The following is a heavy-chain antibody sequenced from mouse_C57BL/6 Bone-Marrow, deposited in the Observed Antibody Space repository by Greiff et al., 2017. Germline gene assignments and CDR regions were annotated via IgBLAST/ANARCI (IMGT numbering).Heavy chain of an antibody. CDR2: IDPENGDT. V-gene: IGHV14-4*01. CDR1: GFNIKDDY. D-gene: IGHD2-1*01. J-gene: IGHJ3*01. Sequence: EVQRVESGAELVRPGASVKLSCTASGFNIKDDYMHWVKQRPEQGLEWIGWIDPENGDTEYASKFQGKATITADTSSNTAYLQLSSLTSEDTAVYYCTTNGNYFAWFAYWGQGTLVTVSA. CDR3: TTNGNYFAWFAY.